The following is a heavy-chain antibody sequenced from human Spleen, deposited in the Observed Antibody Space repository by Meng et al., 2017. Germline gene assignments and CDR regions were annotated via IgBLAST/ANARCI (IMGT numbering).Heavy chain of an antibody. CDR3: ARDGRDLNGLDY. J-gene: IGHJ4*02. Sequence: QVQLVQSGAEVKKPGASVKVSCKTSGYTFTGYYMNWVRQAPGQGLEWMGRINPNSGDTNYAQKFQGRVTMTSDTSISTAYMELSRLRSDDTAVYYCARDGRDLNGLDYWGQGTLVTVSS. D-gene: IGHD2-8*01. V-gene: IGHV1-2*06. CDR2: INPNSGDT. CDR1: GYTFTGYY.